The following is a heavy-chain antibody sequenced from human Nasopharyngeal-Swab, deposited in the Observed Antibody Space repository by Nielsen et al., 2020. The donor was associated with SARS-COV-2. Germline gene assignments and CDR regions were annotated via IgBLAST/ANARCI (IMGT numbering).Heavy chain of an antibody. J-gene: IGHJ3*01. Sequence: SLKISCAASGFTFDDYAIHWVRQAPGRGLEWVSGISWDSGNIGYADSVKGRFTISRDNAKNSLYLQMNSLRAKDTALYYCVKDNLLRAFDLWGQGTMVTVSS. CDR1: GFTFDDYA. D-gene: IGHD2-15*01. V-gene: IGHV3-9*01. CDR2: ISWDSGNI. CDR3: VKDNLLRAFDL.